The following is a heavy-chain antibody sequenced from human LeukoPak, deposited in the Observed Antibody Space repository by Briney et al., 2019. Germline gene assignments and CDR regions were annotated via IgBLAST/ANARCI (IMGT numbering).Heavy chain of an antibody. CDR1: GFTFSSYA. D-gene: IGHD6-13*01. CDR3: ARDGGSSWYFYFDY. CDR2: ISSNGGST. J-gene: IGHJ4*02. Sequence: GGSLRLSCAASGFTFSSYAMHWVRQAPGKGLEYVSAISSNGGSTYYANSVKGRFTISRDNSKNTLYLQMGSLRAGDMAVYYCARDGGSSWYFYFDYWGQGTLVTVSS. V-gene: IGHV3-64*01.